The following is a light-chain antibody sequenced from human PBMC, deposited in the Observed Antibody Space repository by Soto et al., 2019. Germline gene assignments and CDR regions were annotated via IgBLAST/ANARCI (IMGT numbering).Light chain of an antibody. CDR1: QSVGTY. CDR3: QQSSSTPQT. Sequence: DIQITQCPSSLSASVGDRVLITCRASQSVGTYVSWYQQKEGKAPKLLINVASTLQSGVPSRFSGSGSGTDFTLAISSLQPEDFATYYCQQSSSTPQTFGGGTKVDIK. CDR2: VAS. J-gene: IGKJ4*01. V-gene: IGKV1-39*01.